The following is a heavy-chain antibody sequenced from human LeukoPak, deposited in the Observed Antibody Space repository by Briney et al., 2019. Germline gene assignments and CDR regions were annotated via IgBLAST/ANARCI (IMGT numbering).Heavy chain of an antibody. CDR3: AREASGPGRGRFLEWLQYYYYYYMDV. D-gene: IGHD3-3*01. Sequence: GGSLRLSCAASGFTFSDYYMSWIRQAPGKGLQWVSYISTGGSTIYYADSVKGRFTISRDNAKNSLYLQMNSLRAEDTAVYYCAREASGPGRGRFLEWLQYYYYYYMDVWGKGTTVTVSS. CDR2: ISTGGSTI. CDR1: GFTFSDYY. V-gene: IGHV3-11*04. J-gene: IGHJ6*03.